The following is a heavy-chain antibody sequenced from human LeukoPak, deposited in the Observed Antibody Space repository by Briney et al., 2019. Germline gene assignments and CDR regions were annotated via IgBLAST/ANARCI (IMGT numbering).Heavy chain of an antibody. Sequence: SVKVSCKASGGTFSSYAISWVRQAPGQGLEWMGGIIPIFGTANYAQKFQGRVTITADESTSTAYMELSSLRSEDTAVYYCARAPLRYCSCCSCYPGFDYWGQGTLVTVSS. V-gene: IGHV1-69*01. D-gene: IGHD2-15*01. CDR1: GGTFSSYA. CDR3: ARAPLRYCSCCSCYPGFDY. J-gene: IGHJ4*02. CDR2: IIPIFGTA.